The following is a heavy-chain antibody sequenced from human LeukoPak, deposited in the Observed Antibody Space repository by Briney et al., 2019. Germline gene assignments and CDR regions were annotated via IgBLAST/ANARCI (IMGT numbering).Heavy chain of an antibody. CDR1: GYTFTGYY. CDR2: INPNSGGT. CDR3: ARGSYYDILTGYETPLFDY. J-gene: IGHJ4*02. Sequence: ASVKVSCKASGYTFTGYYMHWVRQAPGQGLEWMGWINPNSGGTNYAQKFQGRVTMTRDTSISTAYMELSRLRSDDTAVYYCARGSYYDILTGYETPLFDYWGQGTLVTVSS. V-gene: IGHV1-2*02. D-gene: IGHD3-9*01.